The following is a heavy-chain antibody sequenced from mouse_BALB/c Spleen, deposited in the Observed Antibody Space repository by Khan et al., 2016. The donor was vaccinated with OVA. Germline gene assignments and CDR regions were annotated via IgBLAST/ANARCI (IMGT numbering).Heavy chain of an antibody. CDR1: GYTFTSYT. J-gene: IGHJ3*01. CDR3: VRDGAYHRNDGWFAY. CDR2: INPSNGYT. D-gene: IGHD2-14*01. V-gene: IGHV1-4*01. Sequence: VQLQQSGAELARPGASVKMSCKASGYTFTSYTIHWIKKRPGKGLEWIGYINPSNGYTNYNQKFKDKATLTKDKSSTTAYLQLSSLTSDDAAVYDCVRDGAYHRNDGWFAYWGQWTLVTVAA.